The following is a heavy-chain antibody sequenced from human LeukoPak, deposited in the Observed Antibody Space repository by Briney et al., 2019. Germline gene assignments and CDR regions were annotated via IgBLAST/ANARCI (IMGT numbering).Heavy chain of an antibody. CDR2: IRYDGSNK. CDR1: GFSFDGYG. J-gene: IGHJ4*02. CDR3: ANLASPRGDYNGY. D-gene: IGHD2-8*01. V-gene: IGHV3-30*02. Sequence: GGSLRLSCAASGFSFDGYGMHWVRQAPGKGLEWVAFIRYDGSNKYYADSVKGRSTISRDNSKNTLYLQMNSLRTEDTAVYYCANLASPRGDYNGYWGQGTLVTVSS.